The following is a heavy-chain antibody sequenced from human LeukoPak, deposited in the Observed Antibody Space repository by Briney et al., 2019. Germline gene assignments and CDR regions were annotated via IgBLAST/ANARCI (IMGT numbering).Heavy chain of an antibody. CDR1: GFTFSDYY. Sequence: GGSLRLSCAASGFTFSDYYMSWIRQAPGKGLEWVSYISSSGNSTYCSDSVRGRFTISRDNAKNSLYLQMNSLRAEDTAVYYCAELGITMIGGVWGKGTTVTISS. D-gene: IGHD3-10*02. CDR3: AELGITMIGGV. CDR2: ISSSGNST. V-gene: IGHV3-11*04. J-gene: IGHJ6*04.